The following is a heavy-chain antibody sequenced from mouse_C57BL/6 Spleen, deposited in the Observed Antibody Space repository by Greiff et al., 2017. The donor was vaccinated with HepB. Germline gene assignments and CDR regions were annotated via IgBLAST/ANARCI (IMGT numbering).Heavy chain of an antibody. CDR3: ARLDYSNYEGPYYAMDY. CDR1: GSAFSSYW. J-gene: IGHJ4*01. V-gene: IGHV1-80*01. CDR2: IYPGDGDT. Sequence: QVQLQQSGAELVKPGAPVKISCKASGSAFSSYWMNWVKQRPGKGLEWIGQIYPGDGDTNYNGKFKGKATLTADKSSSTAYMQLSSLTSEDSAVYFCARLDYSNYEGPYYAMDYWGQGTAVTDSS. D-gene: IGHD2-5*01.